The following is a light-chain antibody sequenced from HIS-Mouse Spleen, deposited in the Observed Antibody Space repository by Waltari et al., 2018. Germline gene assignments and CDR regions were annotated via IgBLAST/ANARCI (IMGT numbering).Light chain of an antibody. V-gene: IGKV2-28*01. CDR1: QSLLQSNGYNY. CDR2: LGS. CDR3: MQALQTPYT. Sequence: IVMTQSPLSLPVTPGEPASISCRSSQSLLQSNGYNYLDWYLQKPGQSPQLLIYLGSNLASGVHDRFSGSGSGTDFTLKISRVEAEDVGVYYCMQALQTPYTFGQGTKLEIK. J-gene: IGKJ2*01.